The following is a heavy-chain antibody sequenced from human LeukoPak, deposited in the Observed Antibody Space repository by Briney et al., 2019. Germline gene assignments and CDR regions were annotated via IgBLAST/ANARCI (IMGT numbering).Heavy chain of an antibody. V-gene: IGHV3-23*01. CDR3: AKVSNGYSYGYDY. Sequence: TGGSLRLSCAASGFTFSSYWMSWVRQAPGKGLEWVSAISGSGGSTYYADSVKGRFTISRDNSKNTLYLQMNSLRAEDTAVYYCAKVSNGYSYGYDYWGQGTLVTVSS. J-gene: IGHJ4*02. D-gene: IGHD5-18*01. CDR2: ISGSGGST. CDR1: GFTFSSYW.